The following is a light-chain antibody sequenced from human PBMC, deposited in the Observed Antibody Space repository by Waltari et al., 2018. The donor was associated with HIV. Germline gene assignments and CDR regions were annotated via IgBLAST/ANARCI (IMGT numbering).Light chain of an antibody. Sequence: QSALTQPASVSGSPGQSITISCTGTSSDVGDYNYVSWYQQHPGIAPKVMIYEVSNRPSGVSNLFSGSKSGNTASLTIAGLQAEDEADYYCSSYTTSSSWVFGGGTKVTVL. CDR3: SSYTTSSSWV. CDR1: SSDVGDYNY. CDR2: EVS. J-gene: IGLJ3*02. V-gene: IGLV2-14*01.